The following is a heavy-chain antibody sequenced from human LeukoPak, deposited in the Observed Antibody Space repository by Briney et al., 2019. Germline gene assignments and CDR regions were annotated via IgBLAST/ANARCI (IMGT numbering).Heavy chain of an antibody. D-gene: IGHD7-27*01. CDR2: IRYDGSNK. CDR1: GFTFSSYG. V-gene: IGHV3-30*02. J-gene: IGHJ4*02. CDR3: VNVELGNGYFDY. Sequence: GGSLRLSCAASGFTFSSYGMHWVRQAPGKGLEWVAFIRYDGSNKYYADSVKGRFTISRDNSKNTLYLQMNSLRAEDTAVYYCVNVELGNGYFDYWGQGALVTVSS.